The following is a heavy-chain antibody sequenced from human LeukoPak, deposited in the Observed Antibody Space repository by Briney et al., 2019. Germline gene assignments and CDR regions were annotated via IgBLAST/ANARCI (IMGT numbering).Heavy chain of an antibody. CDR2: MNPNSGNT. CDR1: GYTFTSYD. Sequence: GASVKVSCKASGYTFTSYDTNWVRQATGQGLEWMGWMNPNSGNTGYAQKFQGRVTMTRNTSISTAYMELSSLRSEDTAVYYCARGPYRYCSGGSCVIDYWGQGTLVTVSS. J-gene: IGHJ4*02. V-gene: IGHV1-8*01. CDR3: ARGPYRYCSGGSCVIDY. D-gene: IGHD2-15*01.